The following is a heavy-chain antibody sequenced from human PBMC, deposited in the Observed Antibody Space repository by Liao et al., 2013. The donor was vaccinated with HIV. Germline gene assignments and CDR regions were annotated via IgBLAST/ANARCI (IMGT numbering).Heavy chain of an antibody. J-gene: IGHJ4*02. Sequence: QVQLQESGPGLVKPSETLSLTCDVSGGSFSSYYWSWIRQPPGKGLEWIGDINHSGTTIYNPSLKSPVSISVDTSKNHFSLRLNFMTAADTAVYYCAVGDSWYNGWVYWGQGSLVTVSS. D-gene: IGHD6-13*01. CDR2: INHSGTT. CDR3: AVGDSWYNGWVY. V-gene: IGHV4-34*01. CDR1: GGSFSSYY.